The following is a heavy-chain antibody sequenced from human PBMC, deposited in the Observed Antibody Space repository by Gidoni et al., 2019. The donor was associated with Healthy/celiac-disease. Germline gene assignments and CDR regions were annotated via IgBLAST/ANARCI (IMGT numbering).Heavy chain of an antibody. J-gene: IGHJ5*02. CDR2: IKQDGREK. D-gene: IGHD6-13*01. V-gene: IGHV3-7*01. Sequence: EVQLVESGGGLVQPGGSLRLSCAASGFTFSSYWMSWVRQAPGKGLEWVDNIKQDGREKYYVDSVKGGFTISRDNAKNSLYLQMNSLRAEDTAVYYCARDVHGITAAGNWFDPWGQGTLATVSS. CDR1: GFTFSSYW. CDR3: ARDVHGITAAGNWFDP.